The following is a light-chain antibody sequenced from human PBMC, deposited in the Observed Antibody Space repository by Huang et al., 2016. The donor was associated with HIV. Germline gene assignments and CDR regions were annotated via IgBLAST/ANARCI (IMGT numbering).Light chain of an antibody. V-gene: IGKV3-15*01. CDR3: HQYNNWPPEWT. Sequence: ETVMTQSPATLSVSPVERATLSCRASQSVRANLAWYQQRPGQAPRLLIYGAANRAAGIPARFSGNGSATEFTLTISSLQSDDFAVYYCHQYNNWPPEWTFAQGTRVDIK. J-gene: IGKJ1*01. CDR1: QSVRAN. CDR2: GAA.